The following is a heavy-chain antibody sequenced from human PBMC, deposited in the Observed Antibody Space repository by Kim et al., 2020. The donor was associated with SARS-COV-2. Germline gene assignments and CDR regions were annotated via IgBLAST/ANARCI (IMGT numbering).Heavy chain of an antibody. J-gene: IGHJ5*02. CDR1: GGSISSYY. Sequence: SETLSLTCTVSGGSISSYYWSWIRQPPGKGLEWIGYIYYSGSTNYNPSLKSRVTISVDTSKNQFSLKLSSVTAADTAVYYCAGEVSGYSYGTNWFDPWGQGTLVTVSS. CDR3: AGEVSGYSYGTNWFDP. D-gene: IGHD5-18*01. CDR2: IYYSGST. V-gene: IGHV4-59*13.